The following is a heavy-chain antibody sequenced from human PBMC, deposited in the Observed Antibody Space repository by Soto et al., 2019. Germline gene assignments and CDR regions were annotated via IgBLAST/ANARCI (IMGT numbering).Heavy chain of an antibody. Sequence: QVQLVESGGVVVQPGRSLRLSCAASGFTFSSYGMHWVRQAPGKGLEWVAVIWYDGSNENYADSVKGRLTISRDNSKNTLYLQTNSLRAEDTALYYCASDRRGSGWYAYFDYWGQGPLVPVSS. V-gene: IGHV3-33*01. CDR1: GFTFSSYG. CDR2: IWYDGSNE. D-gene: IGHD6-19*01. J-gene: IGHJ4*02. CDR3: ASDRRGSGWYAYFDY.